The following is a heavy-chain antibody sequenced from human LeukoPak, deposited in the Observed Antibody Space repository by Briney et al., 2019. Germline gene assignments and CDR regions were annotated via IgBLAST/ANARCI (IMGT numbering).Heavy chain of an antibody. J-gene: IGHJ4*02. V-gene: IGHV3-48*01. CDR3: ATGMWGYCSATSCPLDF. CDR1: GFTFSSYS. CDR2: IRSSSSTI. D-gene: IGHD2-2*01. Sequence: GGSLRLSCAASGFTFSSYSMNWVRQTPGKGLEWFSYIRSSSSTIYYADSVKGRFAISRDNAKNSLYLQMDSLRAEDTAVYYCATGMWGYCSATSCPLDFWGQGTLVTVSS.